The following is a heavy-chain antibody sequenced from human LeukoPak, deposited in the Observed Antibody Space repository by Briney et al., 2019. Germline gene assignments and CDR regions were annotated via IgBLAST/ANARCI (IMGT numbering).Heavy chain of an antibody. CDR1: GYTFTSYC. Sequence: ASVKVSCKASGYTFTSYCIVWVRQAPGQGLEWMGRIDPSGGSTSYAQKLQGRVTMTRGTSTSTVYMELSSLISEDTAVYYCARNSGSGFDYWGQGTLVTVSS. J-gene: IGHJ4*02. V-gene: IGHV1-46*01. CDR3: ARNSGSGFDY. CDR2: IDPSGGST. D-gene: IGHD2-15*01.